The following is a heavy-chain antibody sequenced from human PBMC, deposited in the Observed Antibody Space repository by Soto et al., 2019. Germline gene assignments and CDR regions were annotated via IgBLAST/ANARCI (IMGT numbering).Heavy chain of an antibody. CDR3: AGVQVRYFDWPPLDAFDI. J-gene: IGHJ3*02. CDR2: MSAYNGNT. Sequence: GASVKVSCKASGYTFTSYGISWVGQAPGRGLEWMGWMSAYNGNTNSAQKLQGRVTMTTDTSTSTAYMELRSLRSDDTAVYYCAGVQVRYFDWPPLDAFDICGQGTTVTVSS. CDR1: GYTFTSYG. D-gene: IGHD3-9*01. V-gene: IGHV1-18*04.